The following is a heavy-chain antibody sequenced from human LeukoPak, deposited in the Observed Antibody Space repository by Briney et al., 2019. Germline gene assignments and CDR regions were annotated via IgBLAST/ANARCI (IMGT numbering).Heavy chain of an antibody. Sequence: SETLSLTCTVSGASISSYYWSWIRQPPGKGLEWIGFISYSGSTNYNPSLRSRVAISGDTSKNQLSLKLSFVTAADTALYYCARHPATYFDYWGQGTLVTVSS. V-gene: IGHV4-59*08. CDR1: GASISSYY. D-gene: IGHD6-25*01. J-gene: IGHJ4*02. CDR3: ARHPATYFDY. CDR2: ISYSGST.